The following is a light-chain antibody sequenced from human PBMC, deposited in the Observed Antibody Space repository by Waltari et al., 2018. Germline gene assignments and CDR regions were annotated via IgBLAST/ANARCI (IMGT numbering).Light chain of an antibody. J-gene: IGKJ3*01. CDR2: DAS. V-gene: IGKV3-11*01. CDR3: HHCANWPRLT. CDR1: QNVNTF. Sequence: CRASQNVNTFLGWYQQRRGQPPRLLGYDASTRATGIPARFSGSGSGTDFTLTISSLEPEDFAVYFCHHCANWPRLTFGPGTKVDLK.